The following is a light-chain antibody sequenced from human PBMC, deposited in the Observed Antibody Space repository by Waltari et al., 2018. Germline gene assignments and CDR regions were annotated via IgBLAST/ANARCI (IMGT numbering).Light chain of an antibody. V-gene: IGLV2-14*03. Sequence: QSALTQPASVSGSPGQSTTISCTGTSSGVGGYNFVSRYQQHPGKAPKLMIYDVSNRPSGVSNRFSGSKSGNTASLTISGLQAEDEADYYCSSYTSSSTLVVFGGGTKLTVL. J-gene: IGLJ2*01. CDR2: DVS. CDR3: SSYTSSSTLVV. CDR1: SSGVGGYNF.